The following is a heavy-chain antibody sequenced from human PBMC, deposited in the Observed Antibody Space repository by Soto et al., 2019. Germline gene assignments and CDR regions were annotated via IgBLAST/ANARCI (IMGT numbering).Heavy chain of an antibody. CDR3: ARFEAFDI. CDR2: IKSDGSTT. CDR1: GFTFSSYW. V-gene: IGHV3-74*01. Sequence: EVPLVESGGGLVQPGGSLRLSCAASGFTFSSYWMHWVRQAPGKGLVWVSRIKSDGSTTNYADSVKGRFTISRDNAKNTLYLQMNSLRAEDTAVYYCARFEAFDIWGQGTMVTVSS. J-gene: IGHJ3*02.